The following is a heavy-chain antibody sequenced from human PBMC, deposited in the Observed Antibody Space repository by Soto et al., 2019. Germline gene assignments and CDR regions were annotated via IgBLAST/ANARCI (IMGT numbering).Heavy chain of an antibody. Sequence: QVQLVQSGAEVKKPGSSVKVSCKTSGGTISNYAISWVRQAPGQGLEWMGGIIPLFGTTNYAQKFQGRVTITADESTRRAYMELTSLTSEDTAVHDCARVGFWSGYYSWCDPWGQGTLVTVSS. J-gene: IGHJ5*02. CDR3: ARVGFWSGYYSWCDP. CDR1: GGTISNYA. D-gene: IGHD3-3*01. CDR2: IIPLFGTT. V-gene: IGHV1-69*12.